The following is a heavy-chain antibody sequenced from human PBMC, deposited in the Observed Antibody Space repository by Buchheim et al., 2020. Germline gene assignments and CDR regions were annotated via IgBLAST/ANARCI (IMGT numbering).Heavy chain of an antibody. CDR2: TYYSGNT. Sequence: QVQLQESGPGPVKPSETLSLTCTVSGGSISSYYWSWIRQSPGKGLEWIGYTYYSGNTNYNPSLKSRVTISIDTSKNQFSLKLSSVTAADTAVYYCARWGGGAACDYWGQGTL. CDR3: ARWGGGAACDY. V-gene: IGHV4-59*08. D-gene: IGHD3-16*01. CDR1: GGSISSYY. J-gene: IGHJ4*02.